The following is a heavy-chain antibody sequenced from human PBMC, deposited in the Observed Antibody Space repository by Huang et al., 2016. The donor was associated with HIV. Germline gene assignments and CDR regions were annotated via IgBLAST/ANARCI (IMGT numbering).Heavy chain of an antibody. V-gene: IGHV3-7*01. Sequence: EVQLVESGGGSVQPGGSLRLSCAASGFTFSSYWMSWVRQAPGKGLEWVANIKQDGSEKYYVKSVRGQFTICRDNAKNSLYLQMNSLGAEETAMYYCASNGYSSSWGDPFDIWGQGTMVTVSS. CDR3: ASNGYSSSWGDPFDI. CDR1: GFTFSSYW. D-gene: IGHD6-13*01. CDR2: IKQDGSEK. J-gene: IGHJ3*02.